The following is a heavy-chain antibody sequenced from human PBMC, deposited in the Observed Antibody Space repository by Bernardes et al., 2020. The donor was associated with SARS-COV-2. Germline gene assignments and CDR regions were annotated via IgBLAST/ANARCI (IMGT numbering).Heavy chain of an antibody. D-gene: IGHD6-13*01. CDR3: ARGRRGIAAAGTFDY. V-gene: IGHV4-34*01. Sequence: SETLSLTRAVYGGSFSGYYWSWIRQPPGKGLEWIGEINHSGSTNYNPSLKSRVTISVDTSKNQFSLKLSSVTAADTAVYYCARGRRGIAAAGTFDYWGQGTLVTVSS. CDR2: INHSGST. J-gene: IGHJ4*02. CDR1: GGSFSGYY.